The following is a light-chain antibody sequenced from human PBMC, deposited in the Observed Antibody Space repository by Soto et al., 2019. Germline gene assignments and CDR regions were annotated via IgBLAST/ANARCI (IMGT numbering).Light chain of an antibody. V-gene: IGKV1-8*01. CDR3: QQYGSSPFT. J-gene: IGKJ3*01. CDR1: QGISSY. Sequence: AIRMTQSPSSFSASTGDRVTITCRASQGISSYLAWYQQKPGKAPKLLIYAASTLQSGVPSRFSGSGSGTDFTLTISCLQSEDFAVYYCQQYGSSPFTFGPGTKVEIK. CDR2: AAS.